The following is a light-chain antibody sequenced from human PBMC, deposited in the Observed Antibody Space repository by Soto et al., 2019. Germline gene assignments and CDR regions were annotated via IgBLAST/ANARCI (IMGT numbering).Light chain of an antibody. CDR1: SSDIGNYEF. V-gene: IGLV2-14*01. Sequence: QAVLTQPGSVRGTPGQSMTIFCTGTSSDIGNYEFVCWYSQITGTAPKAMIYEVSSRPSGVSNRFSGSKSGNTAALTISGLQAEDEAYYYCSSYTTGTSFILFGGGTKGTVL. J-gene: IGLJ3*02. CDR3: SSYTTGTSFIL. CDR2: EVS.